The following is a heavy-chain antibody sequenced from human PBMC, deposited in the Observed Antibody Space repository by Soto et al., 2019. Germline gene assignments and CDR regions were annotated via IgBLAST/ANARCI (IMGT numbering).Heavy chain of an antibody. J-gene: IGHJ5*02. CDR2: IYYSGST. Sequence: PSETLSLTCTVSGGSISSYYWSWIRQPPGKGLEWIGYIYYSGSTNYNPSLKSRVTISVDTSKNQFSLKLSSVTAADTAVYYCARELLSGWFDPCGQGTLVTVSS. V-gene: IGHV4-59*01. D-gene: IGHD2-2*01. CDR3: ARELLSGWFDP. CDR1: GGSISSYY.